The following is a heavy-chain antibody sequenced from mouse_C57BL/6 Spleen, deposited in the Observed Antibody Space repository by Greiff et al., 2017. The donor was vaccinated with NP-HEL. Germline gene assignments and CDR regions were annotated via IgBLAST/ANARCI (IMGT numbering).Heavy chain of an antibody. CDR3: AREGYNDV. CDR1: GYSITSGYY. CDR2: ISYDGSN. J-gene: IGHJ1*03. Sequence: EVQLVESGPGLVKPSQSLSLTCSVTGYSITSGYYWNWIRQFPGNKLEWMGYISYDGSNNYNPSLKNRISITRDTSKNQFFLKLNSVTTEDTATYYCAREGYNDVWGTGTTVTVSS. V-gene: IGHV3-6*01.